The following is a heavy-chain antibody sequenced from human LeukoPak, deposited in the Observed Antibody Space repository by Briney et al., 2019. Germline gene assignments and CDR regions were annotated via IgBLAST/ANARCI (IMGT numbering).Heavy chain of an antibody. Sequence: GRSLRLSCAASGFTFSSYAMHWVRQAPGKGLEWVAVISYDGSNKYYADSVKGRFTISRDNSKNTLFLQMNSLRAEDTAVYYCAKTDYDSSGYYYFDYWGQGTLVTVSS. J-gene: IGHJ4*02. V-gene: IGHV3-30-3*01. CDR3: AKTDYDSSGYYYFDY. D-gene: IGHD3-22*01. CDR1: GFTFSSYA. CDR2: ISYDGSNK.